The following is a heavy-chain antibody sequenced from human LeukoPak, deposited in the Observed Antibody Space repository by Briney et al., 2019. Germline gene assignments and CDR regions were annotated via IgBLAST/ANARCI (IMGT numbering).Heavy chain of an antibody. V-gene: IGHV1-3*01. CDR3: ARGIAAAGNFDY. Sequence: ASVKVSCKASGYTFTSYAMHWVRQAPGQRLEWMGWVNAGNGNTKYSQKFQGRVTITRDTSASTAYMELSSLRSEDTAVYYCARGIAAAGNFDYWGQGTLVTVSS. CDR1: GYTFTSYA. D-gene: IGHD6-13*01. CDR2: VNAGNGNT. J-gene: IGHJ4*02.